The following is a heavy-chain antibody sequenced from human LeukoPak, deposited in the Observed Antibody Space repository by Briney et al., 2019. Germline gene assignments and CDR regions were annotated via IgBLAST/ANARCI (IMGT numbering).Heavy chain of an antibody. J-gene: IGHJ5*02. V-gene: IGHV1-24*01. D-gene: IGHD2-2*01. CDR1: GYTLNELS. CDR3: ARDQGYCSSTSCSYDWFDP. Sequence: ASVKVSCKVSGYTLNELSMHWVRQAPGKGLEWMGGFDPEDGETIYAQKFQGRVTITADESTSTAYMELSSLRSEDTAVYYCARDQGYCSSTSCSYDWFDPWGQGTLVTVSS. CDR2: FDPEDGET.